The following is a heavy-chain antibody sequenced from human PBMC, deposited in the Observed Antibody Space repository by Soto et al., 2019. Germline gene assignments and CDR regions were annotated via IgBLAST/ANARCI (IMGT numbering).Heavy chain of an antibody. J-gene: IGHJ4*02. D-gene: IGHD1-1*01. Sequence: GGSLRLSCVASGFDFSDFHISWVRQAPGKGLEWISYISSSLGHTDYAESVKGRFTISKDNAKSSVFLGMSDLRSDDTAVYYCAANWNFGLDFWGQGTLVTVSS. CDR3: AANWNFGLDF. CDR2: ISSSLGHT. V-gene: IGHV3-11*03. CDR1: GFDFSDFH.